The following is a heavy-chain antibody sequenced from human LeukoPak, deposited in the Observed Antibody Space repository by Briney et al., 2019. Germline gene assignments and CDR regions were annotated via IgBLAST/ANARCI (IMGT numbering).Heavy chain of an antibody. CDR1: GFTFSSYA. J-gene: IGHJ4*02. Sequence: GGSLRLSCAASGFTFSSYAMSWVRQAPGKGLEWVSGISGSGGSTYYADSVKGRFTIFRDNARNSLFLQMNSLRAEDTAVYYCARDDGSYSRSPGFDYWGQGTLVTVSS. CDR2: ISGSGGST. D-gene: IGHD1-26*01. V-gene: IGHV3-23*01. CDR3: ARDDGSYSRSPGFDY.